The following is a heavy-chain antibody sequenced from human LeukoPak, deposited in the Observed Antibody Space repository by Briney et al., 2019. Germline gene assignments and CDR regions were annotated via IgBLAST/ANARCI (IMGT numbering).Heavy chain of an antibody. V-gene: IGHV3-53*01. CDR3: ARNHILGYWHFDL. Sequence: GESLRLSCTVAGFTVSSNFMSWVRQAPEKGLEWVSVIYSGGNTYYADSVSGRFTISRDNSKNTVYLQMNSLRADDTAVYYCARNHILGYWHFDLWGRGTLVTVSS. CDR1: GFTVSSNF. J-gene: IGHJ2*01. D-gene: IGHD1-26*01. CDR2: IYSGGNT.